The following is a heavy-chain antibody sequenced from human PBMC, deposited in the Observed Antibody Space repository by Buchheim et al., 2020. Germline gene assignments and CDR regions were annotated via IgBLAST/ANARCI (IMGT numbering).Heavy chain of an antibody. CDR1: GFTFSSYA. J-gene: IGHJ4*02. Sequence: VQLVESGGGVVQPGRSLRLSCAASGFTFSSYAMGWVRQAPGKGLEWVSVISGSGGSTYYADSVKGRFTISRDNPTNTLYLQMNSLIAEDTAVYYCAKGGGITMVRGVRPIDYWGQGTL. D-gene: IGHD3-10*01. CDR3: AKGGGITMVRGVRPIDY. CDR2: ISGSGGST. V-gene: IGHV3-23*04.